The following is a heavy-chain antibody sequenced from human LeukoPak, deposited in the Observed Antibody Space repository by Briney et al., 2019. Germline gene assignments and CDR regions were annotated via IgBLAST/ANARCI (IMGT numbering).Heavy chain of an antibody. CDR1: GFTFSGSA. Sequence: GGSLRLSCATSGFTFSGSAIHWVRQASGKGLKWVGRIRSKANSYATTDVASVRGRFSISRDDSKNTAYLQMNSLKTEDTAVYYCTRPSYDSSVSGVVYWGQGTLVTVSS. J-gene: IGHJ4*02. V-gene: IGHV3-73*01. CDR3: TRPSYDSSVSGVVY. CDR2: IRSKANSYAT. D-gene: IGHD3-22*01.